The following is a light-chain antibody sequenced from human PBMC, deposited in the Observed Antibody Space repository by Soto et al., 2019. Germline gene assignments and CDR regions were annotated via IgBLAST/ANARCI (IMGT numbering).Light chain of an antibody. V-gene: IGLV2-23*01. CDR3: CSYAGSFTWV. CDR2: EGS. J-gene: IGLJ3*02. Sequence: QSALTQPASVSGSPGQSITISCTGRYNFVSWYQHHSGKAPKLMIYEGSKRPSGVSNRFSGSKSGNTAALTISGLQAEDEADYYCCSYAGSFTWVFGGGTKLTVL. CDR1: RYNF.